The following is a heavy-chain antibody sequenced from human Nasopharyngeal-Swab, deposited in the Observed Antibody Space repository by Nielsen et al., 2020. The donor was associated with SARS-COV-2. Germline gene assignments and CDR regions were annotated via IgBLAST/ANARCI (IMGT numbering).Heavy chain of an antibody. V-gene: IGHV1-58*02. Sequence: KVSCKASGFTFTSSAMQWVRQARGQRLEWIGWIVVGSGNTNYAQKFQERVTITRDMSTSTAYMELSSLRSEDTAVYYCASANPTSDIVVVPAAKYYYYYYMDVWGKGTTVTVSS. CDR1: GFTFTSSA. D-gene: IGHD2-2*01. J-gene: IGHJ6*03. CDR2: IVVGSGNT. CDR3: ASANPTSDIVVVPAAKYYYYYYMDV.